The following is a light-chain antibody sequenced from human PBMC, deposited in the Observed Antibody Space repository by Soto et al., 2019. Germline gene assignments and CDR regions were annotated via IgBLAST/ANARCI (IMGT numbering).Light chain of an antibody. Sequence: IPLTQSPSSLSASAGDRVTITCRASQAIAGFLAWFQQKPGKAPKLLIYAASTLQGGVPSRFSGSGFGPNFTLTISSLQPEDFATYYCQQLNSYPRTFGQGTKLEIK. CDR2: AAS. CDR3: QQLNSYPRT. V-gene: IGKV1-9*01. J-gene: IGKJ2*01. CDR1: QAIAGF.